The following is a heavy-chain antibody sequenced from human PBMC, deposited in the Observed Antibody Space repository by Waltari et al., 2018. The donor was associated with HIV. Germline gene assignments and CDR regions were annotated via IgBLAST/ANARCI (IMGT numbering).Heavy chain of an antibody. CDR2: FYYTGST. CDR1: GGSISTSSFY. CDR3: ARHMISERGSYDILTGFDY. J-gene: IGHJ4*02. V-gene: IGHV4-39*01. Sequence: QLQLQESGPGLVTPSETLSLTCSVSGGSISTSSFYWAWIRQAPGKGLEWIGSFYYTGSTFYNPSRESGLAVAGDTSKKEVSLRLSSVTAADTAVYYCARHMISERGSYDILTGFDYWGQGTLVTVSS. D-gene: IGHD3-9*01.